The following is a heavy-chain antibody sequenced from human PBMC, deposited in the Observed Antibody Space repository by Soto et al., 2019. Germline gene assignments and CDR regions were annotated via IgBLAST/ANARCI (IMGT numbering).Heavy chain of an antibody. CDR3: ARDVRDHYYDSSGYYYPPFFDI. V-gene: IGHV1-69*13. CDR1: GGTFSSYA. Sequence: SVKVSCKASGGTFSSYAISWVRQAPGQGLEWMGGIIPIFGTANYAQKFQGRVTITADESTSTAYMELSSLRSEDTAAYYCARDVRDHYYDSSGYYYPPFFDIWGQGTMVTVSS. J-gene: IGHJ3*02. CDR2: IIPIFGTA. D-gene: IGHD3-22*01.